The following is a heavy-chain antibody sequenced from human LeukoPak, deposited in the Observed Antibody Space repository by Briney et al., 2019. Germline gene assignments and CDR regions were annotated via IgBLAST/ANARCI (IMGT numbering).Heavy chain of an antibody. J-gene: IGHJ5*02. CDR2: ISSSSII. Sequence: SGGSLRLSCAASGFTFSSYNMNWVRQAPGKGLEWVSYISSSSIIYYADSVKGRFTISRDNAKNSLYLQLNSLRAEDTAVYYCARLNSPGWFDPWGQGTLVTVSS. V-gene: IGHV3-48*01. CDR3: ARLNSPGWFDP. CDR1: GFTFSSYN.